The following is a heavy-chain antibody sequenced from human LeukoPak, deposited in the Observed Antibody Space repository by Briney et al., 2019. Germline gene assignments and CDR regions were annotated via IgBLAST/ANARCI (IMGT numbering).Heavy chain of an antibody. Sequence: PSETLSLTCSVSGGSITSGGFYWSWIRQHPGQGLEWIGYIHNSGSTYYNPSLQSRAIISLDTSKSQFSLQLNSVTAADTAVYYCARGGSGIAARRRYYYYMDVWGKGTTVTVSS. CDR1: GGSITSGGFY. V-gene: IGHV4-31*03. CDR3: ARGGSGIAARRRYYYYMDV. J-gene: IGHJ6*03. D-gene: IGHD6-6*01. CDR2: IHNSGST.